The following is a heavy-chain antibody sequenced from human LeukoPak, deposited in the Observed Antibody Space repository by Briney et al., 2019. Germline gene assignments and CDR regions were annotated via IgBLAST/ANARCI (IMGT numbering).Heavy chain of an antibody. J-gene: IGHJ4*02. D-gene: IGHD2-21*01. CDR1: GFTFTNNA. Sequence: PTGGSLRLSCAASGFTFTNNAMSWVRQAPGKGLEWVSTISGSGGSTYYADSVKGRFTISRDNSKNALYLQMNSLRAEDTAVYYCATGGFQYFGYWGQGTLVTVSS. CDR2: ISGSGGST. CDR3: ATGGFQYFGY. V-gene: IGHV3-23*01.